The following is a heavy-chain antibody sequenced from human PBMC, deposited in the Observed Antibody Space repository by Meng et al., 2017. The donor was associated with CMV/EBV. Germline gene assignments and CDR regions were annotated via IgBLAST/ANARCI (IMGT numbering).Heavy chain of an antibody. CDR1: GYTLTELS. D-gene: IGHD6-6*01. CDR2: FDPEDGET. Sequence: ASVKVSCKVSGYTLTELSMHLVRQAPGKGLEWMGGFDPEDGETIYAQKFQGRVTMTEDTSTDTAYMELSSLRSEDTAVYYCASRIAARRRVYDAFDIWGQGTMVTVSS. V-gene: IGHV1-24*01. CDR3: ASRIAARRRVYDAFDI. J-gene: IGHJ3*02.